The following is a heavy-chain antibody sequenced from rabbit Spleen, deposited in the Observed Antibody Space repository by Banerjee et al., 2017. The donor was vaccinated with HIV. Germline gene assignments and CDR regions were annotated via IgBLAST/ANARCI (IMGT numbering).Heavy chain of an antibody. V-gene: IGHV1S40*01. J-gene: IGHJ6*01. CDR2: IDAGSSAFT. Sequence: QSLEESGGDLVKPGASLPLTCTASGVSFIISSYMCWVRQAPGKGLVWSACIDAGSSAFTYFATWAKGRFTISKTSSTTVALQMTRLTAADTATYFCAGDASSSFSSYGMDLWGPGTLVTVS. CDR3: AGDASSSFSSYGMDL. D-gene: IGHD8-1*01. CDR1: GVSFIISSY.